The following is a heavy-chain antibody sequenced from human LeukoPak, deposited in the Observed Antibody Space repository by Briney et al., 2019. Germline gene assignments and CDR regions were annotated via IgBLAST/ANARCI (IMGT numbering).Heavy chain of an antibody. CDR3: ARQDYYDTGTWYFDL. CDR1: GGSFSGYY. J-gene: IGHJ2*01. CDR2: INHSGST. D-gene: IGHD3-22*01. Sequence: SETLSLTCAVYGGSFSGYYWSWIRQPPGKGLEWIGEINHSGSTNYNPSLKSRVTISVDTSKNQFSLKLSSVTAADTAVYYCARQDYYDTGTWYFDLWGRGTLVTVSS. V-gene: IGHV4-34*01.